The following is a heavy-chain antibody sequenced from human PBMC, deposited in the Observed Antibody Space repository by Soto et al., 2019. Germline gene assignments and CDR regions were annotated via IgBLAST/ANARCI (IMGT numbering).Heavy chain of an antibody. J-gene: IGHJ5*02. CDR1: GASVSSGTYY. CDR2: IYYTGST. V-gene: IGHV4-61*03. CDR3: ARGAGFSYASTWFDI. D-gene: IGHD5-18*01. Sequence: SETLSLTCTVFGASVSSGTYYWSWIRQAPGKGLEWVGHIYYTGSTHYNPSLNNRVTISVDTSKNHFSLQLTSVTAADTAVYYCARGAGFSYASTWFDIWGQGTLVTVSS.